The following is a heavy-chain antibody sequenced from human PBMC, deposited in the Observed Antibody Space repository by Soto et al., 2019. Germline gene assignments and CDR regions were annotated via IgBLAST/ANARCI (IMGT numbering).Heavy chain of an antibody. Sequence: ASVKVSCKASGYTFTSYDINWVRQATGQGLEWMGWMNPNSGNTGYAQKFQGRVTMTRNTSISTAYMELSSLRSEDTAVYYCARRSSTSSHMDVWGKGTTVTVSS. D-gene: IGHD2-2*01. CDR2: MNPNSGNT. V-gene: IGHV1-8*01. CDR3: ARRSSTSSHMDV. J-gene: IGHJ6*03. CDR1: GYTFTSYD.